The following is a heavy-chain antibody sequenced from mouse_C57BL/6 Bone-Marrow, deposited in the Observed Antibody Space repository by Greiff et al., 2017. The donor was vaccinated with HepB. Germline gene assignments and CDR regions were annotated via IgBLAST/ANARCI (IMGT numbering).Heavy chain of an antibody. J-gene: IGHJ2*01. Sequence: QVQLQQSGAELVKPGASVKISCKASGYAFSSYWMNWVKQRPGKGLEWIGQIYPGDGDTNYNGKFKGKATLTADKSSSTAYMQLSSLTSEDSAVYFCARLLRRYYFDYWGQGTTLTVSS. V-gene: IGHV1-80*01. CDR2: IYPGDGDT. CDR1: GYAFSSYW. D-gene: IGHD1-1*01. CDR3: ARLLRRYYFDY.